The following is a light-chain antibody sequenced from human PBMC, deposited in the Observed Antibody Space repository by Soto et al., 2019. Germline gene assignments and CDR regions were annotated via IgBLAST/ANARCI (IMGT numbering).Light chain of an antibody. V-gene: IGKV1-17*01. CDR3: QQRNSYPRT. CDR1: QGIRSK. Sequence: IQMTQSPSSLSASVGDRVTITWWASQGIRSKLGWYQQKPGKAPNLLISAASTLQSGVPSRFSGSGSETEFTLTITSLQPEDSATYYCQQRNSYPRTFGQGTKVDIK. J-gene: IGKJ2*01. CDR2: AAS.